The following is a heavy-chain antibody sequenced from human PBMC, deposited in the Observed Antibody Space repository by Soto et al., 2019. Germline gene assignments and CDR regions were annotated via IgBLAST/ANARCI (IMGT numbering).Heavy chain of an antibody. V-gene: IGHV1-2*02. Sequence: QLHLVQSGAVVKKPGASVTVSCSASGYPVTAYYMHWVRQAPGRGLEWMGGINPATGAAKYTQTFQCRGTMTRDTSASAVFMELCGVTSEDTAVFYCARGGGVGVAGSAAFDMWGQGTLVTVSS. D-gene: IGHD3-3*01. CDR2: INPATGAA. CDR1: GYPVTAYY. J-gene: IGHJ3*02. CDR3: ARGGGVGVAGSAAFDM.